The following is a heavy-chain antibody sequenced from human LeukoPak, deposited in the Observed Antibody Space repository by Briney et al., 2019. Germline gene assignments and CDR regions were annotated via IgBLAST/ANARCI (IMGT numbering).Heavy chain of an antibody. CDR1: GFTFKNCA. CDR2: ISDSGGST. D-gene: IGHD3-10*01. J-gene: IGHJ4*02. Sequence: GGSLRLSCVVSGFTFKNCAMSWVRQAPGKGLEWVSSISDSGGSTYYADSVRGRFTISRDNSKNTLYLQMNSLRAEDTAVYHCAKDLTMVRGPMPFDYWGQGTLVTVSS. V-gene: IGHV3-23*01. CDR3: AKDLTMVRGPMPFDY.